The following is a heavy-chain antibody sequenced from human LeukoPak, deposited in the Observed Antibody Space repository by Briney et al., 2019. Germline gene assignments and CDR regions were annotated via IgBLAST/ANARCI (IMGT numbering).Heavy chain of an antibody. CDR3: ARGPSVNYYMDV. CDR1: GGTLNRYA. Sequence: GASVKVSCKASGGTLNRYAINWVRQAPGQGLEWMGRVIVTFGATKYAQKLQGRVTISADTSTNTAYMDLTSLRSEDTAVYYCARGPSVNYYMDVWDKGTTVIVSS. CDR2: VIVTFGAT. V-gene: IGHV1-69*06. J-gene: IGHJ6*03.